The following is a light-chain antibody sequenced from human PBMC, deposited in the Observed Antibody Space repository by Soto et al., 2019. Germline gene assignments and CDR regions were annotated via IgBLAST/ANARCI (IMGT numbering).Light chain of an antibody. CDR2: KAS. CDR3: QQYNSYSLT. CDR1: ESISSW. J-gene: IGKJ4*01. V-gene: IGKV1-5*03. Sequence: DIQMTQSPSTLSASVGDRVTITCRASESISSWLAWYQQKPGKAPKLLIYKASILESGVPSRFSGSGSGTEFTLTISSLQPDDFATYDCQQYNSYSLTFGGGTKVEIK.